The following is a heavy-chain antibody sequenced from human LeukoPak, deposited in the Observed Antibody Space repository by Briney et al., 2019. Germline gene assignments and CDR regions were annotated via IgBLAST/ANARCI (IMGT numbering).Heavy chain of an antibody. V-gene: IGHV1-2*02. J-gene: IGHJ5*02. Sequence: ASVKVSCKASGYTFTSYYMHWVRQAPGQGLEWMGWINPNSGGTNYAQKFQGRVTMTSDTSISTAYMELRRLRADDTAVYYCARNDYSSSSDWFDPWGQGTLVTVSS. CDR3: ARNDYSSSSDWFDP. D-gene: IGHD6-6*01. CDR1: GYTFTSYY. CDR2: INPNSGGT.